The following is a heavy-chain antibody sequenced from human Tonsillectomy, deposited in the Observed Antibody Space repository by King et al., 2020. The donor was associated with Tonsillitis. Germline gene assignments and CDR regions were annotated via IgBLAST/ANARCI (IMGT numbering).Heavy chain of an antibody. Sequence: VQLVESGGGLVQPGGSLRLSCAASGFTFSSYAMTWVRQAPGKGLEWVSGINGSGGSTYYADSVKGRFTISRDNSKNTLYLQMNSLRAEDTAVYYCTPWFGGLFDAFDLWGQGTMVTVSS. CDR3: TPWFGGLFDAFDL. CDR1: GFTFSSYA. V-gene: IGHV3-23*04. CDR2: INGSGGST. J-gene: IGHJ3*01. D-gene: IGHD3-10*01.